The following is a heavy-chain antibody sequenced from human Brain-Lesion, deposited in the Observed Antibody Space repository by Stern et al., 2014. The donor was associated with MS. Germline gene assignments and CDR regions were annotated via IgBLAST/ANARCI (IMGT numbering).Heavy chain of an antibody. J-gene: IGHJ4*02. V-gene: IGHV4-4*02. D-gene: IGHD6-13*01. CDR2: SDHSGST. Sequence: VQLEESGPGLVKPSGTLSLTCAVSGGSISSSNWWSWVRQSPGKGLEWIGESDHSGSTIYNPSLKSRVTVSVDKYKKRLSLNLRSVTAADTAVYFCARFPASRPHVFDSWGQGTLVTVSS. CDR3: ARFPASRPHVFDS. CDR1: GGSISSSNW.